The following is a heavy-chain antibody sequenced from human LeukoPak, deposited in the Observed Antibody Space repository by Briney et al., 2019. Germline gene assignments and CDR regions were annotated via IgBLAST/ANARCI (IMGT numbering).Heavy chain of an antibody. CDR1: GGSISSSSYY. J-gene: IGHJ4*02. Sequence: SETLSLTCTVSGGSISSSSYYWGWIRQPPGKGLEWIGSIYYSGSTYYNPSLKSRVTISVDTSKNQFSLKLSSVTAADTAVYYCARSSVATIFYWGQGTLVTVSS. V-gene: IGHV4-39*07. CDR3: ARSSVATIFY. D-gene: IGHD5-12*01. CDR2: IYYSGST.